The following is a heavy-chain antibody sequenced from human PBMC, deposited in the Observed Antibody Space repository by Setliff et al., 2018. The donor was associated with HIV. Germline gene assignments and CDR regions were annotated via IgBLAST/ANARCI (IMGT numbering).Heavy chain of an antibody. V-gene: IGHV4-34*10. Sequence: SETLSLTCAVYGGSFSSYYWIWIRQPPGKGLEWIGNMYPSGSSYFNPTLQSRVTMSADTSKKQFFLKLSSVTAADTAVYYCARVGYCSSTNCYWGRPSYGMGVWGQGTTVTVSS. CDR3: ARVGYCSSTNCYWGRPSYGMGV. CDR2: MYPSGSS. CDR1: GGSFSSYY. D-gene: IGHD2-2*01. J-gene: IGHJ6*02.